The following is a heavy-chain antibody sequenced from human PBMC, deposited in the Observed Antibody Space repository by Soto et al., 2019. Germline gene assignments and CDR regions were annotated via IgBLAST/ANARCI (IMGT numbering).Heavy chain of an antibody. J-gene: IGHJ6*02. V-gene: IGHV5-51*01. D-gene: IGHD2-2*01. CDR2: IYPGDSDT. CDR3: ARHGDCSSTSCYHPHRADYYYYGMDV. CDR1: GYSFNSYW. Sequence: GESRKICCKGSGYSFNSYWIGWVRQMAGKGVEWMGIIYPGDSDTRYSPSFQGQVTISADKSISTAYLQWSSLKASDTAMYYCARHGDCSSTSCYHPHRADYYYYGMDVSGPGTTVTVSS.